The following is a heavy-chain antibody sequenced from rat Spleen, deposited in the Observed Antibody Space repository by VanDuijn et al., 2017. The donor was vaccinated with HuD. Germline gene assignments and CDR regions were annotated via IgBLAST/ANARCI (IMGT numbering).Heavy chain of an antibody. CDR1: GFTFSNYG. CDR3: TTDLIPFEYYSHPFDY. V-gene: IGHV5S10*01. Sequence: EVQLVESDGGLVQPGRSLKLSCAASGFTFSNYGMAWVRQAPKKGLEWVATIIYDGSRTYYRDSVKGRFSISRDNAKSTLYLQMDSLRSEDTATYYCTTDLIPFEYYSHPFDYWGQGVMVTVSS. J-gene: IGHJ2*01. D-gene: IGHD1-2*01. CDR2: IIYDGSRT.